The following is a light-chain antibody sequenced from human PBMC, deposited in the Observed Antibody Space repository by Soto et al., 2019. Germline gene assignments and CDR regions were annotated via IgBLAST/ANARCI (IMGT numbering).Light chain of an antibody. V-gene: IGKV3-20*01. CDR2: GAS. CDR1: QSVSSR. Sequence: EIVLTQSPGTLSLSPGERATLSCRASQSVSSRLAWYQQKPGQAPRLLISGASSRATGIPDRFSGSGSATDFTLTISRLEPEDFALYYCQQYGGSPITFGQGTRLEIK. J-gene: IGKJ5*01. CDR3: QQYGGSPIT.